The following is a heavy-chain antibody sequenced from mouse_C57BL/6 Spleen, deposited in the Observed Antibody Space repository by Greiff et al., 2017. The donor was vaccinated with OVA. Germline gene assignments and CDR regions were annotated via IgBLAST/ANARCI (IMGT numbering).Heavy chain of an antibody. Sequence: QVQLQQSGAELVRPGASVTLSCKASGYTFTDYEMHWVKQTPVHGLEWIGAIDPETGGTAYNQKFKGKAILTADKSSSTAYMELRSLTSEDSAVYYCTRRYRYWYFDVWGTGTTVTVSS. J-gene: IGHJ1*03. CDR1: GYTFTDYE. CDR2: IDPETGGT. V-gene: IGHV1-15*01. CDR3: TRRYRYWYFDV. D-gene: IGHD2-14*01.